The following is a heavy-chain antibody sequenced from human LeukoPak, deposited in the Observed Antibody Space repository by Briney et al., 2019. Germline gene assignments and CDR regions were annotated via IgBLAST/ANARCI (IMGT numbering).Heavy chain of an antibody. J-gene: IGHJ6*03. CDR3: ARDLAGFQEPRYYYYMDV. V-gene: IGHV3-66*03. Sequence: GGSLRLSCAASGFSVSSNFMSWVRRAPGKGLEWVSLIYRNGSVFYADTVKGRFTISRDKSKNTLSLQMSSLKPEDTAVYYCARDLAGFQEPRYYYYMDVWGKGTTVTVSS. CDR2: IYRNGSV. D-gene: IGHD1-14*01. CDR1: GFSVSSNF.